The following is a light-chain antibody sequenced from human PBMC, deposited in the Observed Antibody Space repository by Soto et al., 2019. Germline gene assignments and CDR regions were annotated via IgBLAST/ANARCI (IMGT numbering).Light chain of an antibody. Sequence: DIQMTQSPSTLSESVGDRVTITCRASQTISSWLAWYQQKPGKAPKLLIYQASNLQSGVPSRFSGSGSETQFTLTISSLQPEDFATYYCQQHYTYTWTFGQGTKVDIK. CDR3: QQHYTYTWT. V-gene: IGKV1-5*03. CDR1: QTISSW. CDR2: QAS. J-gene: IGKJ1*01.